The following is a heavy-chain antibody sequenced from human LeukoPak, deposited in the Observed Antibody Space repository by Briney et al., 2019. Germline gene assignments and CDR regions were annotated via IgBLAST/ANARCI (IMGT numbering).Heavy chain of an antibody. J-gene: IGHJ5*02. CDR3: ARGKQWLFQNWFDP. Sequence: SETLSLTCTVSGGSISSYYWNWIRQPPGKGLEWIGYIYYIGRTNYNPSLKSRVTISVDTSKNQFSLKLSSVTAADTAVYYCARGKQWLFQNWFDPWGQGTQVTVSS. D-gene: IGHD6-19*01. V-gene: IGHV4-59*12. CDR2: IYYIGRT. CDR1: GGSISSYY.